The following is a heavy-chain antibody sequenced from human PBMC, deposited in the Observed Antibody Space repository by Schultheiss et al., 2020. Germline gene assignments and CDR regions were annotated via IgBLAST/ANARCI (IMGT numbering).Heavy chain of an antibody. CDR3: ARDRRVGYCSSTSCGNYYYYMDV. CDR1: GFTFSTYA. D-gene: IGHD2-2*03. V-gene: IGHV3-33*01. CDR2: IWYDGSNK. Sequence: GGSLRLSCAASGFTFSTYAMHWVRQAPGKGLEWVAGIWYDGSNKYYADSVKGRVTISRDNSKNTLYLQMNSLRAEDTAVYYCARDRRVGYCSSTSCGNYYYYMDVWGKGTLVTVSS. J-gene: IGHJ6*03.